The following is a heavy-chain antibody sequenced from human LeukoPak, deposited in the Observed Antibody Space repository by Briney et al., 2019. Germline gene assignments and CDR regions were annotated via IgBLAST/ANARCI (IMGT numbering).Heavy chain of an antibody. CDR2: ISNGGST. J-gene: IGHJ4*02. CDR3: ARHRGLGVMSPYSDY. D-gene: IGHD3-3*01. V-gene: IGHV4-39*01. Sequence: SETLSLTCTISGASISSTSYSWGWIRQPPGKGLDWIGIISNGGSTHYNPSLKSRVYISVDTSKNQFSLKLISVTAADTAAYYCARHRGLGVMSPYSDYWGQGTLVTVSS. CDR1: GASISSTSYS.